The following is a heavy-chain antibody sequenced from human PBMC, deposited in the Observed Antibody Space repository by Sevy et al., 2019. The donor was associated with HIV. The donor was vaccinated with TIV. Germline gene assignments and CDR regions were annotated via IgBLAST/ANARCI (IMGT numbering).Heavy chain of an antibody. Sequence: GGSLRLSCAASGFTFSDYAMSWVRQAPGKRLEWVSSISDNGDSTYYADSVKGRFTISRDTSKNTLYVQMNSLRAEDTAVYYCARNYDILTGYYTGAFDIRGQGTMVTVSS. CDR1: GFTFSDYA. CDR3: ARNYDILTGYYTGAFDI. D-gene: IGHD3-9*01. CDR2: ISDNGDST. V-gene: IGHV3-23*01. J-gene: IGHJ3*02.